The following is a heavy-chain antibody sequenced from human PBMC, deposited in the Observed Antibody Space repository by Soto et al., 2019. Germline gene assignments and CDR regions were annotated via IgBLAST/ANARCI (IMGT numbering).Heavy chain of an antibody. J-gene: IGHJ6*02. CDR2: MNPNSGNT. D-gene: IGHD3-16*02. CDR1: GYTFTSYD. CDR3: ARGNDYVWGSYRSYYYYGMDV. V-gene: IGHV1-8*01. Sequence: ASVKVSCKASGYTFTSYDINWVRQATGQGLEWMGWMNPNSGNTGYARKFQGRVTMTRNTSISTAYMELSSLRSEDTAVYYCARGNDYVWGSYRSYYYYGMDVWGQGTTVTVSS.